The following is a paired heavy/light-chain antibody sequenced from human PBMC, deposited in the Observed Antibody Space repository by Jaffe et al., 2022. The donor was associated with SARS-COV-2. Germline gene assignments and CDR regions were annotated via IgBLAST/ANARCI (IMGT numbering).Heavy chain of an antibody. CDR1: GYTFTNYA. CDR2: INVGNNNI. V-gene: IGHV1-3*01. CDR3: AREQLVSGDSCYAY. D-gene: IGHD2-15*01. J-gene: IGHJ4*02. Sequence: QVQLVQSGAEVKKPGASVKVSCKASGYTFTNYAMHWVRQAPGQRLEWMGWINVGNNNIKYSQKLQGRVTITRDTSASTVYLDLSSLRSEDTALYYCAREQLVSGDSCYAYWGQGTLVTVSS.
Light chain of an antibody. CDR3: HQFDKSPRT. Sequence: EIVLTQSPGTLSLSPGERATLYCRASQSVASKYLVWYQQKPGQAPRLLIYGTSSRATGIPDRFSGSGSGTDFTLTISRLEPEDFAVYYCHQFDKSPRTFGQGTKVEIK. CDR2: GTS. CDR1: QSVASKY. V-gene: IGKV3-20*01. J-gene: IGKJ1*01.